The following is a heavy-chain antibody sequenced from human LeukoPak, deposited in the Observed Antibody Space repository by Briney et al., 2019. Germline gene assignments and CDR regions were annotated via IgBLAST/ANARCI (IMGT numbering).Heavy chain of an antibody. V-gene: IGHV3-30-3*01. D-gene: IGHD3-22*01. CDR3: ASFDSSGYYFQFDP. CDR2: ISYDGSNK. J-gene: IGHJ5*02. CDR1: GFTFSSYA. Sequence: GGSLRLSCAASGFTFSSYAMHWVRQAPGKGLEWVAGISYDGSNKYYADSVKGRFTISRDNSKNTLYLQMNSLRAEDTAVYYCASFDSSGYYFQFDPWGQGTLVTVSS.